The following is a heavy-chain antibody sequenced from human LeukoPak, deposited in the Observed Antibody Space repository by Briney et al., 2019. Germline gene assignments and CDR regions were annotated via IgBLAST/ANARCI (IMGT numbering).Heavy chain of an antibody. V-gene: IGHV4-59*01. CDR2: IDYSGST. D-gene: IGHD1-26*01. CDR3: ARDRRRDLLHAFDI. J-gene: IGHJ3*02. CDR1: GGTISNYY. Sequence: SETLSLTCTVSGGTISNYYWSWIRQPPGKGLEWIAYIDYSGSTNYNPSLKSRVTISVDASKNQFSLNLRSVTPADTAVYYCARDRRRDLLHAFDIWGQGTMVTVSS.